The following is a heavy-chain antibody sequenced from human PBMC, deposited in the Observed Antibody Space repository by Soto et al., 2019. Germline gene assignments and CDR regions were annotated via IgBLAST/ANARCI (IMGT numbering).Heavy chain of an antibody. J-gene: IGHJ4*02. V-gene: IGHV5-51*01. CDR3: ARQLVGENDY. CDR2: IYPGDSYT. Sequence: GESLKSSCKTSGYTFDTYWIGWVRQMPGKGLEWMGIIYPGDSYTRYSPSFEGQVTISVDKAITTAYLQWSSLRTSDSAMYFCARQLVGENDYWGQGTLVTVSS. CDR1: GYTFDTYW.